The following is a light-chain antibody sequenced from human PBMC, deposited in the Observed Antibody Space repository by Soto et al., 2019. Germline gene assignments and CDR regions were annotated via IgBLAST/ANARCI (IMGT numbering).Light chain of an antibody. CDR1: QSVLYSSNNKNY. CDR2: WAS. V-gene: IGKV4-1*01. Sequence: DIVMTQSPDSLAVSLGERATINCKSSQSVLYSSNNKNYLAWYQQKPGQPPKLLIYWASTRESGVPDRFSGSGSGTDFTLTISSLQAEDVTTYYCQQYYTTPLTFGGETKVEIK. J-gene: IGKJ4*01. CDR3: QQYYTTPLT.